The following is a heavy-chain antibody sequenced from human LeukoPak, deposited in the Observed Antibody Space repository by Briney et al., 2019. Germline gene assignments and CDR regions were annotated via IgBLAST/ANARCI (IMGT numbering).Heavy chain of an antibody. J-gene: IGHJ4*02. Sequence: GVSLRLSCAASGFTFSSYAMNWVRQAPGKGLEWVSGISGSGGNTYYADSVKGRFTISRDNSKNTLYLQMNSLRAEDTAVYYCAKGSYYDSSGSLDSWGQGTLVTVSS. D-gene: IGHD3-22*01. CDR2: ISGSGGNT. CDR1: GFTFSSYA. V-gene: IGHV3-23*01. CDR3: AKGSYYDSSGSLDS.